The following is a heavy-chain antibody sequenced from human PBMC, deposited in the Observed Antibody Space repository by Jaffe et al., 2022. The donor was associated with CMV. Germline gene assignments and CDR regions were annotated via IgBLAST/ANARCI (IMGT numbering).Heavy chain of an antibody. V-gene: IGHV4-59*01. J-gene: IGHJ4*02. CDR1: GGSISTYY. CDR2: IYYTGTT. Sequence: QVHLQESGPGLVKPSETLSLTCTVSGGSISTYYWSWIRQPPGKGLEWIAYIYYTGTTNYNPSLKSRVTISLDTSKNQFSLKLTSVTAADTAVYYCARLLSSDSSGWYYFDYWGQGTLVTVSS. CDR3: ARLLSSDSSGWYYFDY. D-gene: IGHD6-19*01.